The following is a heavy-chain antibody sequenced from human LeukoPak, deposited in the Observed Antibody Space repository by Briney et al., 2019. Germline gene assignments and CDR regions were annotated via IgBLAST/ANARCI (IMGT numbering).Heavy chain of an antibody. CDR2: ISSSGSTI. CDR3: ARPLFEGVDY. J-gene: IGHJ4*02. CDR1: GFTFNSYS. V-gene: IGHV3-48*04. Sequence: GGSLRLSCAASGFTFNSYSMNWVRQAPGKGLEWVSYISSSGSTIYYADSVKGRFTISRDNAKNSLYLQMNSLRAEDTAVYYCARPLFEGVDYWGQGTLVTVSS.